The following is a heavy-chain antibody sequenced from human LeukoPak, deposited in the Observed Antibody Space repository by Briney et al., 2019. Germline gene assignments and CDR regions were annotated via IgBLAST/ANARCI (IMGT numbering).Heavy chain of an antibody. CDR2: IRSKANSYAT. CDR3: TVAGDFDY. D-gene: IGHD6-19*01. V-gene: IGHV3-73*01. J-gene: IGHJ4*02. Sequence: PGASLRLSCAASGFTFSGSAMHWVRRASGKGLELVGRIRSKANSYATAYAASVKGRFTISRDDSKNTAYLQMNSLKTEDTAVYYCTVAGDFDYWGQGTLVTVSS. CDR1: GFTFSGSA.